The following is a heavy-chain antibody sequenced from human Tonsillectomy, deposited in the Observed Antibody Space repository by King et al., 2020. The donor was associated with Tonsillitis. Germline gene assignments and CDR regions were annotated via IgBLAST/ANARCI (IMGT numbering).Heavy chain of an antibody. V-gene: IGHV4-59*01. CDR1: GGSISSYY. J-gene: IGHJ4*02. Sequence: LQLQESGPGLVKPSETLSLTCTVSGGSISSYYWSWIRQPPGKGLECIGYIYYSGSTNYNPSLKSRVTISIDTSKNQFSLKLSSVTAADTAVNYCARVYYYDSNGYYYWYSFDYWGQGTLVTVSS. CDR2: IYYSGST. CDR3: ARVYYYDSNGYYYWYSFDY. D-gene: IGHD3-22*01.